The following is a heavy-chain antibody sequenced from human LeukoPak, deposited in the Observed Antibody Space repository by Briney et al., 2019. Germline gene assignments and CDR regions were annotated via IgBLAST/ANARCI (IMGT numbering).Heavy chain of an antibody. CDR2: ISSASNFV. V-gene: IGHV3-21*01. J-gene: IGHJ4*02. CDR3: ARGRDGQILWNSFDY. CDR1: GFTFSAYS. Sequence: GGSLRLSCTSSGFTFSAYSLNWVRQAPGKGLEWLSSISSASNFVYYSGSLEGRFTISRDNAKNSLYLQMNSLRAEDTAVYYCARGRDGQILWNSFDYWGQGTLVTVSS. D-gene: IGHD5-24*01.